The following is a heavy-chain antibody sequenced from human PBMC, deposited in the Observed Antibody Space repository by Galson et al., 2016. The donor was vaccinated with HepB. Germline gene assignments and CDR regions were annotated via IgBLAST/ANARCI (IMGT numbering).Heavy chain of an antibody. Sequence: LRLSCAASGFRFSDYWMTWVRQAPGKGLEWVSSISGSDGLTVYADSVRGRFTISRDSSKNTLYLQMNSLRAEDTAVYFCAKRWSTTVVSHFDLWGQGTLVTVSS. J-gene: IGHJ4*02. CDR2: ISGSDGLT. CDR3: AKRWSTTVVSHFDL. D-gene: IGHD1-1*01. V-gene: IGHV3-23*01. CDR1: GFRFSDYW.